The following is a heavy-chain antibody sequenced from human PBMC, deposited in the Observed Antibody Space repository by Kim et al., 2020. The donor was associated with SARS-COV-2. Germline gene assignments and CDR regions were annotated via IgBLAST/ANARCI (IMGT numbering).Heavy chain of an antibody. J-gene: IGHJ4*02. CDR3: ARAGGYDSSGYPTV. V-gene: IGHV1-69*01. Sequence: AQKFQGRVPITADESTSTAYMELSSLRSEDTAVYYCARAGGYDSSGYPTVWGQGTLVTVSS. D-gene: IGHD3-22*01.